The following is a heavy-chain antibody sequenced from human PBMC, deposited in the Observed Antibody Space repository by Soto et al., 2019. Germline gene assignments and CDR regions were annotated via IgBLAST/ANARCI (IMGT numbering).Heavy chain of an antibody. J-gene: IGHJ3*01. CDR3: VRDRGYPDSFDV. Sequence: PGGSLRLSCAASGFTFSNYAMSWVRQAPGKGLEWVSVISGSDGTTTPYADSVKGRFTISRDNAQNTLYLQMHSLRAEDTALYFCVRDRGYPDSFDVWGRGTMVTVSS. CDR2: ISGSDGTTT. CDR1: GFTFSNYA. V-gene: IGHV3-23*01. D-gene: IGHD1-1*01.